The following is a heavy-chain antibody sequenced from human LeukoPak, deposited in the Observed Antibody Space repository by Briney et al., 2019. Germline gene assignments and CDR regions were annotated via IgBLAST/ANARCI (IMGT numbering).Heavy chain of an antibody. CDR2: IYYSGST. Sequence: SETLSLTCTVSGGSISSSSYYWGWIRQPPGKGLEWIGSIYYSGSTYYNPSLKSRVTISVDTSKNQFSLKLSSVTAADTAVYYCARKLVIAAAGTGWFDPWGQGTLVTVSS. CDR3: ARKLVIAAAGTGWFDP. D-gene: IGHD6-13*01. V-gene: IGHV4-39*07. J-gene: IGHJ5*02. CDR1: GGSISSSSYY.